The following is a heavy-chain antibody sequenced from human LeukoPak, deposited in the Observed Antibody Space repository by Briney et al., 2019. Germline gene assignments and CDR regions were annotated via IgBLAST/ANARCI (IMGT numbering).Heavy chain of an antibody. CDR1: GFTFSSYS. CDR3: ARVEYYYDSGSSLHWVGFDY. CDR2: ISSSSSYI. J-gene: IGHJ4*02. D-gene: IGHD3-10*01. Sequence: GGSLRLSCAASGFTFSSYSMNWVRQAPGKGLEWVSCISSSSSYIYYADSVKGRFTISRDNAKNSLYLQMNSLRAEDTAVYYCARVEYYYDSGSSLHWVGFDYWGQGTLVTVSS. V-gene: IGHV3-21*01.